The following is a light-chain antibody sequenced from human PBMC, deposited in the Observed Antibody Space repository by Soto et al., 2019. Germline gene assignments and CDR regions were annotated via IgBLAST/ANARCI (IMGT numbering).Light chain of an antibody. CDR2: DVS. CDR1: SSDIGDSNY. Sequence: QSALTQPASVSGSPGQSITISCTGTSSDIGDSNYVSWYQQYPGKAPKLMIYDVSNRPSGISNRFSGSKSGNTASLTISGLQADVDADYYSSSCTSSSTTVFGTGTKVT. V-gene: IGLV2-14*01. J-gene: IGLJ1*01. CDR3: SSCTSSSTTV.